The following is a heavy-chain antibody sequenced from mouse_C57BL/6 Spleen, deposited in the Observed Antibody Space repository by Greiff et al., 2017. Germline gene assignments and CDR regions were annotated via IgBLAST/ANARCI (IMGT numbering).Heavy chain of an antibody. D-gene: IGHD4-1*02. J-gene: IGHJ1*03. CDR3: ARSTGRGYFDV. V-gene: IGHV1-42*01. Sequence: VQLQQSGPELVKPGASVKISCKASGYSFTGYYMNWVKQSPEKSLEWIGEINPSTGGTTYNQKFKAKATLTVDKSSSTAYMQLKSLTSEDSAVYYCARSTGRGYFDVWGTGTTVTVSS. CDR1: GYSFTGYY. CDR2: INPSTGGT.